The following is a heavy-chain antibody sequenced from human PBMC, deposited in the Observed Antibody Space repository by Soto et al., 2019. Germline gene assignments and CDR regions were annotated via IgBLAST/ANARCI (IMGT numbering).Heavy chain of an antibody. D-gene: IGHD6-13*01. CDR3: ARGISAAGTVRNWFDP. V-gene: IGHV4-39*01. CDR2: IFYTGST. J-gene: IGHJ5*02. Sequence: PSETLSLTCTVSGGSFSSNRYYWGWIRQPPGKGLEWIGSIFYTGSTYYNPSLRGRVTISVDTPKNQFSLKLSSLTAADTAVYYCARGISAAGTVRNWFDPWGQGTLVTVSS. CDR1: GGSFSSNRYY.